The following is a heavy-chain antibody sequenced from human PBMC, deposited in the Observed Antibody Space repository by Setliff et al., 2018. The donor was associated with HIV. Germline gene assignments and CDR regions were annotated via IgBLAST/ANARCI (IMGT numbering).Heavy chain of an antibody. CDR3: TRDRSDYAVYYYYMDV. CDR2: IRSKAYGGTT. V-gene: IGHV3-49*04. CDR1: GFTFGDYA. J-gene: IGHJ6*03. Sequence: PGGSLRLSCTASGFTFGDYAISWVRQAPGKGLEWVGFIRSKAYGGTTEYAASVKGRFTISRDDSKSIAYLQMNSLKTEDTAVYYCTRDRSDYAVYYYYMDVWGKGTTVTVSS. D-gene: IGHD5-12*01.